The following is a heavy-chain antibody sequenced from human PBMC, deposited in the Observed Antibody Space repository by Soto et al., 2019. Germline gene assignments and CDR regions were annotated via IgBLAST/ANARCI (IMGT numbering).Heavy chain of an antibody. V-gene: IGHV4-30-2*04. J-gene: IGHJ5*02. CDR3: ARLGAYYQSLDP. CDR1: GGSVRRKDYS. CDR2: IYHSGST. Sequence: SGGSVRRKDYSWSWIRQPPGKGLEWIGYIYHSGSTYYNPSLKRRVTISVDTSKNQFSLRLSSVTAADTVVYYCARLGAYYQSLDPWGPGTLVTVSS. D-gene: IGHD2-21*01.